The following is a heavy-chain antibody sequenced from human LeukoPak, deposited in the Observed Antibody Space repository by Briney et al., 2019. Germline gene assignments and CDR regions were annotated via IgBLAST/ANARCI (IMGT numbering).Heavy chain of an antibody. V-gene: IGHV1-24*01. CDR3: ATGGKYYDSSGYSDY. D-gene: IGHD3-22*01. Sequence: ASVKVSCKVSGYTLTELSMHWVRQAPGKGLEWMGGFDPEDGETIYAQKFQGRVTMTEDTSTDTAYMELSSLRSEDTAVYYCATGGKYYDSSGYSDYWGQGTLVTVSS. CDR1: GYTLTELS. J-gene: IGHJ4*02. CDR2: FDPEDGET.